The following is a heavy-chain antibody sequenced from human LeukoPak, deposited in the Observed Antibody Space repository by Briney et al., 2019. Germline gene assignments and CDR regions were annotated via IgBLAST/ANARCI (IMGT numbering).Heavy chain of an antibody. Sequence: GGSLRLSCAVSGFTFSSYSMNWVRQAPGKGLEWVSSISSSSSYIYYADSVKGRFTTSRDNAKNSLYLQMNSLRAEDTAVYYCARRRYSYGYVGPICFDIWGQGTMVTVSS. D-gene: IGHD5-18*01. CDR2: ISSSSSYI. CDR3: ARRRYSYGYVGPICFDI. CDR1: GFTFSSYS. V-gene: IGHV3-21*01. J-gene: IGHJ3*02.